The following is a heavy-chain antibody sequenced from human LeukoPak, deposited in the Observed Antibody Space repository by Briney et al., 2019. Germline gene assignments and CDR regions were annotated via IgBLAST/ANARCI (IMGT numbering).Heavy chain of an antibody. CDR3: AKSLSLSGSHAQRDC. CDR1: GFTFTSYA. CDR2: ISGGGSST. D-gene: IGHD1-26*01. Sequence: PGGSLRLSCAASGFTFTSYAMTWVRQAQGKGLEWVSWISGGGSSTDYADSVKGRFTISRDNSKNTLYLQMNSLRVEDTAVYYCAKSLSLSGSHAQRDCWGQGTLVTVSS. V-gene: IGHV3-23*01. J-gene: IGHJ4*02.